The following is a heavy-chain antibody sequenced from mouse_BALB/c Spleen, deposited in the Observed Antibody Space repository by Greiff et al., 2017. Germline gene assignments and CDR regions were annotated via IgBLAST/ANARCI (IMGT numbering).Heavy chain of an antibody. Sequence: EVQLQESGAELVKPGASVKLSCTASGFNIKDTYMHWVKQRPEQGLEWIGRIYPANGNTKYDPKFQGKATITADTSSNTAYLQLSSLTSEDTAVYYCARTQLGPFAYWGQGTLVTVSA. CDR1: GFNIKDTY. J-gene: IGHJ3*01. D-gene: IGHD4-1*02. V-gene: IGHV14-3*02. CDR2: IYPANGNT. CDR3: ARTQLGPFAY.